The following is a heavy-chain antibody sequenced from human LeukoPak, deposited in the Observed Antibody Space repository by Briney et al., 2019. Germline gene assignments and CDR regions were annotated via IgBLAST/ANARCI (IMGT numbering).Heavy chain of an antibody. CDR3: ARATVVTAYFDY. D-gene: IGHD4-23*01. CDR2: IYHSGST. V-gene: IGHV4-30-2*01. J-gene: IGHJ4*02. CDR1: GGSISSGGYS. Sequence: SETLSLTCAVSGGSISSGGYSWSWIRQPPGKGLEWIGYIYHSGSTYYNPSLKSRVTISVDRSKTQFSLKLSSVTAADTVVYYCARATVVTAYFDYWGQGTLVTVSS.